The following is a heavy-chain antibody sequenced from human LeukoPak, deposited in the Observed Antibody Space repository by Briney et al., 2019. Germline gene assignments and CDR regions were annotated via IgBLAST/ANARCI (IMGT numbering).Heavy chain of an antibody. CDR3: ARHGAAAGYFDY. V-gene: IGHV4-59*08. CDR2: IYYSGST. CDR1: GGSISSYY. J-gene: IGHJ4*02. Sequence: PSETLSLTCTVSGGSISSYYWSWIRQPPGKGLEWIGYIYYSGSTNYNPSLKSRVTISVDTSKNQFSLKLSSVTAAHTPAYYCARHGAAAGYFDYWGQGTLVTVSS. D-gene: IGHD6-13*01.